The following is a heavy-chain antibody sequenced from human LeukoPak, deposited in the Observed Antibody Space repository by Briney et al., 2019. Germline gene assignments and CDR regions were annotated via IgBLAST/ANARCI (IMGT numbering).Heavy chain of an antibody. Sequence: GRSLRLSCAASGFTFSSYAMHWVRQAPGKGLEWVAVISYDGGNKYYADSVKGRFTIPGDNSKNTLYLQMNSLRTEDTAVYYCARGPKSQKQWLFSLFDPWGQGTLVTVSS. D-gene: IGHD6-19*01. J-gene: IGHJ5*02. CDR1: GFTFSSYA. CDR2: ISYDGGNK. CDR3: ARGPKSQKQWLFSLFDP. V-gene: IGHV3-30*04.